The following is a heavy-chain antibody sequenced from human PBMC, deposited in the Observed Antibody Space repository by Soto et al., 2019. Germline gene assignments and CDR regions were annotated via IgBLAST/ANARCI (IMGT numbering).Heavy chain of an antibody. D-gene: IGHD3-9*01. CDR3: ARVGGRYFDSSHDAFDI. CDR1: GYTFTSYG. V-gene: IGHV1-18*01. Sequence: ASVKVSCXASGYTFTSYGISWVRQAPGQGLEWMGWISAYNGNTNYAQKLQGRVTMATDTSTSTAYMELRSLRSDDTAVYYCARVGGRYFDSSHDAFDIWGQGTMVTVSS. CDR2: ISAYNGNT. J-gene: IGHJ3*02.